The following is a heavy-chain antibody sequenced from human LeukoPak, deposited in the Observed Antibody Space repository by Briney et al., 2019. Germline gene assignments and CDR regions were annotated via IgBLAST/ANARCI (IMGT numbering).Heavy chain of an antibody. V-gene: IGHV4-59*12. CDR3: ARARLVRSVLLGYYMDV. CDR2: IYYSGST. D-gene: IGHD6-6*01. CDR1: GGSISSYH. Sequence: SETLSLTCTVSGGSISSYHWSWIRQPPGKGLECIGFIYYSGSTNYNPSLKSRVTISVDTSKNQFSLKLSSVTAADTAVYYCARARLVRSVLLGYYMDVWGKGTTVTVSS. J-gene: IGHJ6*03.